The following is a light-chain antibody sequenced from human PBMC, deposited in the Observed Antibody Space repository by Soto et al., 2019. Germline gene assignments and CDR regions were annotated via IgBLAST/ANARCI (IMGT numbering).Light chain of an antibody. V-gene: IGLV2-8*01. CDR2: EVS. J-gene: IGLJ2*01. Sequence: QPALTQPPSASGSLGQSVTISCTGTIGDIGSYYYVSWYQQHPGKAPKLIIYEVSERPSGVPDRFSGSKSGNTASLTVSGLQAGDEADYYCSSYAGTKTLVFGGGTQLTVL. CDR1: IGDIGSYYY. CDR3: SSYAGTKTLV.